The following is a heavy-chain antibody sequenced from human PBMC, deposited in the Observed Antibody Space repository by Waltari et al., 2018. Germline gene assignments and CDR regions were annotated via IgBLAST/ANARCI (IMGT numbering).Heavy chain of an antibody. V-gene: IGHV3-21*01. J-gene: IGHJ6*02. CDR2: ISSSSSYI. CDR3: ASVDTAMGYGMDV. CDR1: GFTFSSYS. Sequence: EVQLVESGGGLVKPGGSLRLSCAASGFTFSSYSMNWVRQAPGKGLEWVSSISSSSSYIYYADSVKGRFTISRDNAKNSLCLQMNSLRAEDTAVYYCASVDTAMGYGMDVWGQGTTVTVSS. D-gene: IGHD5-18*01.